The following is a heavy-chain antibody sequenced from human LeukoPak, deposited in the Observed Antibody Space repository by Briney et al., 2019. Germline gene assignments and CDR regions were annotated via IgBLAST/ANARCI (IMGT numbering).Heavy chain of an antibody. V-gene: IGHV3-23*01. CDR2: ISGSGART. D-gene: IGHD4-11*01. J-gene: IGHJ4*02. CDR1: GFTFRSFA. CDR3: YSDFHGY. Sequence: GGSLRLSCAASGFTFRSFAMSWVRLAPGKGLEWVSSISGSGARTYYADSVKGRFTISRDNSKNTLYLQMNSLRAEDTAVYYCYSDFHGYWGQGTLVTVSS.